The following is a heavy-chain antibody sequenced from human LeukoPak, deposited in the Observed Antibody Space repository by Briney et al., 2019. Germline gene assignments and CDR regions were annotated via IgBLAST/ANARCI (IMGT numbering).Heavy chain of an antibody. Sequence: SQTLSLTCAISGDSFSSNSAAWNWIRQSPSRGLEWLGRTYYRSKWYNDYAVSVKSRITINPDTSKNQFSLQLNSVTPEDTAVYYCARVRWFGELSLRPDYYGMDVWGQGTTVTVSS. CDR2: TYYRSKWYN. D-gene: IGHD3-10*01. CDR3: ARVRWFGELSLRPDYYGMDV. V-gene: IGHV6-1*01. J-gene: IGHJ6*02. CDR1: GDSFSSNSAA.